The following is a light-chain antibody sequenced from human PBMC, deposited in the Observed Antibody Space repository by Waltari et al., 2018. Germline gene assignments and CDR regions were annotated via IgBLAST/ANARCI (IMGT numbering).Light chain of an antibody. Sequence: QSVLTPPPSVSAAPGQKVTVSCSGPPPTICHYYVPWYQHLPGTAPKVLICDNSQRPSGIPDRFSGSKSGTSATLGITGLQTGDEADYYCGTWDSSLDSYVFGSGSKVTVL. V-gene: IGLV1-51*01. CDR1: PPTICHYY. J-gene: IGLJ1*01. CDR2: DNS. CDR3: GTWDSSLDSYV.